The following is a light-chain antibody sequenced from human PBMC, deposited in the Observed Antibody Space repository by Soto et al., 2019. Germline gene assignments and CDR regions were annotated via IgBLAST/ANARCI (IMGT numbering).Light chain of an antibody. Sequence: VLTQSPATLSLSPGERATLSCRASRSVSNNLAWYQQKPGQAPRLLIYDASNRATGVPARFSGSGSGTDFTLTINSLEPDDFAVYYCQQRSNWPLTFGERTKVEIK. CDR1: RSVSNN. J-gene: IGKJ4*01. CDR2: DAS. CDR3: QQRSNWPLT. V-gene: IGKV3-11*01.